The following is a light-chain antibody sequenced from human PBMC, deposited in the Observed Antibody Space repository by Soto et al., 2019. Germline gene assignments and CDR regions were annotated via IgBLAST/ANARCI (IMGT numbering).Light chain of an antibody. CDR2: TAG. J-gene: IGLJ1*01. CDR1: ISNIGSNT. Sequence: QSVLTQPLSASASPGQRVTISCSGGISNIGSNTVAWYQHLPGTAPPRLIFTAGQRPSGVPGRFSGSKPGTSASLAISGLQSDDEADYYCSAWDNSLNGDVFGPGTKVTVL. V-gene: IGLV1-44*01. CDR3: SAWDNSLNGDV.